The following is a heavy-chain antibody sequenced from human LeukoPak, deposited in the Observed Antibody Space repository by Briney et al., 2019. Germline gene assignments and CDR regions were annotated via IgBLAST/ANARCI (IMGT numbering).Heavy chain of an antibody. D-gene: IGHD3-16*01. CDR1: GGSISSGGYY. CDR2: IYHSGST. Sequence: PSQTLSLTCTVSGGSISSGGYYWSWIRQPPGKGLEWIGYIYHSGSTYYNPSLKSRVTISVDRSKNQFSLKLSSVTAADTAVYYCARGGETDEDFDYWGQGTLVTVTS. J-gene: IGHJ4*02. V-gene: IGHV4-30-2*01. CDR3: ARGGETDEDFDY.